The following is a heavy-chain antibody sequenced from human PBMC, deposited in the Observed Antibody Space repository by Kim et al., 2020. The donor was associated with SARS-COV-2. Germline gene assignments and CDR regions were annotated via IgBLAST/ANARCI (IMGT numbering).Heavy chain of an antibody. J-gene: IGHJ4*02. CDR1: GESLSDYY. CDR2: INHSGST. CDR3: ARGYKATVGF. Sequence: SETLSLTCAVSGESLSDYYWNWIRQPPGKGLEWIGEINHSGSTKYNPSLKSRVTISVDTSKNQFSLRLTSVTAADTAVYYCARGYKATVGFWGQGTLATV. D-gene: IGHD4-17*01. V-gene: IGHV4-34*01.